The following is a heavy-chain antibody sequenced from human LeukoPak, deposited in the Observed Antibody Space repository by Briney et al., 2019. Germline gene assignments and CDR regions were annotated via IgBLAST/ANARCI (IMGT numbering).Heavy chain of an antibody. CDR2: IRGSGGST. D-gene: IGHD3-3*01. V-gene: IGHV3-23*01. Sequence: PGGSLRLSCAASGFTFSSYAMSWVRQAPGKGLEWVSAIRGSGGSTYYADSVKGRFTISRDNSKNTLYLQMNSLRAEDTAVYYCAKSKVGDFWSGYKPGDYWGQGTLVTVSS. CDR3: AKSKVGDFWSGYKPGDY. CDR1: GFTFSSYA. J-gene: IGHJ4*02.